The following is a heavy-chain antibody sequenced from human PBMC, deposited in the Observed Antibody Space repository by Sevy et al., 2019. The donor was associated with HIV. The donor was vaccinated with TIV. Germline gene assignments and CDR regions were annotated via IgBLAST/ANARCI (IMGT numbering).Heavy chain of an antibody. CDR2: IKQDGSEK. D-gene: IGHD2-2*01. J-gene: IGHJ4*02. CDR1: GFTFSSYW. Sequence: GGSLRLSCAASGFTFSSYWMSWVRQAPGKGLEWVANIKQDGSEKYYVDSVKGRFTISRDNAKNSLYLQMNSLRAEDTAVYYCARKHCSSTSCPSHFDYWGPGTLVTVSS. CDR3: ARKHCSSTSCPSHFDY. V-gene: IGHV3-7*01.